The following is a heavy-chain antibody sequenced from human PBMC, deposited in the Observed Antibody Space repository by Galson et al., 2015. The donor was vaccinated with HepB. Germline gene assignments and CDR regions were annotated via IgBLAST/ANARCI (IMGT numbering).Heavy chain of an antibody. J-gene: IGHJ3*02. CDR3: ARDFNPGGAFDI. Sequence: SVKVSCKASGYTFTGYYMHWVRQAPGQGLEWMGWINPNSGGTNYAQKFQGWATMTRDTSISTAYMELSRLRSDDTAVYYCARDFNPGGAFDIWGQGAMVIVSS. CDR2: INPNSGGT. CDR1: GYTFTGYY. D-gene: IGHD3-16*01. V-gene: IGHV1-2*04.